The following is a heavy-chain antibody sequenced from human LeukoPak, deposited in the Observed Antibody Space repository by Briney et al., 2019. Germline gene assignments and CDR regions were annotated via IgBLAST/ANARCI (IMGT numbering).Heavy chain of an antibody. V-gene: IGHV4-39*07. CDR2: IYYSGST. CDR1: GGSISSSSYY. CDR3: ARDHARLLWFGEGDNWFDP. J-gene: IGHJ5*02. D-gene: IGHD3-10*01. Sequence: SETLSLTCTVSGGSISSSSYYWGWIRQPPGKGLEWIGSIYYSGSTYYNPSLKSRVTISVDTSKNQFSLKLSSVTAADTAVYYCARDHARLLWFGEGDNWFDPWGQGTLVTVSS.